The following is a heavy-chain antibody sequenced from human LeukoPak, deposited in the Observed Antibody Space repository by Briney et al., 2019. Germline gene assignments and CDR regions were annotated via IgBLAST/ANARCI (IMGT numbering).Heavy chain of an antibody. Sequence: SGGSLRLSCAASGFTFISYGMHWVRQAPGKGLEWVAAIWYDGSNKYYADSVKGRFTISRDNSKNTLYLQMNSLRAEDTAVYYCARVSSWSRPFDYWGQGTLVTVSS. D-gene: IGHD6-13*01. J-gene: IGHJ4*02. CDR2: IWYDGSNK. CDR3: ARVSSWSRPFDY. V-gene: IGHV3-33*01. CDR1: GFTFISYG.